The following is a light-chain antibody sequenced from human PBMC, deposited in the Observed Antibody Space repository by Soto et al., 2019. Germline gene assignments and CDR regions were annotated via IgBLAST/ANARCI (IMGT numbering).Light chain of an antibody. V-gene: IGKV3-20*01. Sequence: EIVLTQSPGTLSLSPGERATLSCRASQSVSSSYLAWYQQKPGQAPRLLIYGASSRATGIPDRFSGSGSGTDFTLTISRLEPEDFATYYCQQYDTYSTVGQGTKVEIK. CDR1: QSVSSSY. CDR3: QQYDTYST. CDR2: GAS. J-gene: IGKJ1*01.